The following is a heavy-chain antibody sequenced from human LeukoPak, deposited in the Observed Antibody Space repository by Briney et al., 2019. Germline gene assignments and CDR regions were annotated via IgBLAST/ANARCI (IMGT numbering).Heavy chain of an antibody. CDR2: VYYSGST. CDR1: GGSISGSNYY. J-gene: IGHJ5*02. CDR3: ARGRVGTQRRLPERRAGWFDP. D-gene: IGHD1-14*01. Sequence: SETLSLTCTVSGGSISGSNYYWGWIRQPPGKGLEWIGVVYYSGSTYYSSSFKSRVTISVDTSKNKFSLKLSPVTAADTAVYYCARGRVGTQRRLPERRAGWFDPWGQGTLVTVSS. V-gene: IGHV4-39*01.